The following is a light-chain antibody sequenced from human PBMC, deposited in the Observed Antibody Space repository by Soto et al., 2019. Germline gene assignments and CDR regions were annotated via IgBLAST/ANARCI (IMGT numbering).Light chain of an antibody. J-gene: IGLJ1*01. Sequence: QSVLTQPPSVSWAPGQTVTISCTGSSSNLGAGYDVHWYQQLPGTAPKLFIYDNSNRTSGVPDRFSGSKSGTSASLAITGLQAEDEADYYCQSYDSRVSNSYVFGTGTKVTVL. V-gene: IGLV1-40*01. CDR2: DNS. CDR3: QSYDSRVSNSYV. CDR1: SSNLGAGYD.